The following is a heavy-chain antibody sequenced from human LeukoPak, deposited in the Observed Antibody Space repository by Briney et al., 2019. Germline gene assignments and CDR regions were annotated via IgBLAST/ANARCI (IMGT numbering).Heavy chain of an antibody. V-gene: IGHV1-8*01. Sequence: ASVKVSCKASGYTFTSYDINWVRQATGQGLEWMGWMNPNSGNTGYAQKFQGRVTMTRNTSISTAYMELSSLRSEDTAVYYCARGPSPLRFGELAKANYYYYYMDVWGKGTTVTISS. CDR2: MNPNSGNT. CDR1: GYTFTSYD. CDR3: ARGPSPLRFGELAKANYYYYYMDV. J-gene: IGHJ6*03. D-gene: IGHD3-10*01.